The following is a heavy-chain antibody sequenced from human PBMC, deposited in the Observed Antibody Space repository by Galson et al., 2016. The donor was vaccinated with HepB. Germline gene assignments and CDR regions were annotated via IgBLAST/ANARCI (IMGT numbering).Heavy chain of an antibody. D-gene: IGHD1-26*01. V-gene: IGHV4-59*01. CDR1: GGSISHYY. CDR2: IYYSGST. J-gene: IGHJ4*02. CDR3: ARGSTTLLYY. Sequence: ETLSLTCTDSGGSISHYYWSWIRQPPGRGLEWVGYIYYSGSTNYNPSLKSRVTISLDTSKNQFSLRLSSVTAADTAVYYCARGSTTLLYYWGQGTLVTVSS.